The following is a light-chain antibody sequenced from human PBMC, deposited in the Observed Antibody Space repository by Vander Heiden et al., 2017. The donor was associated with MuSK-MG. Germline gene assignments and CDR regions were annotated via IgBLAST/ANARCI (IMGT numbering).Light chain of an antibody. J-gene: IGKJ5*01. V-gene: IGKV4-1*01. CDR3: QQYFSIPFI. Sequence: DIVMTQSPESLAVSLGERATINCRSSQSVLYNSNNKNYLAWYQQKPGQPPKLLIYWASTRESGVPDRFSGSGSGTDFTLTISSLQAEDVAVYYCQQYFSIPFIFGQGTRLKIK. CDR1: QSVLYNSNNKNY. CDR2: WAS.